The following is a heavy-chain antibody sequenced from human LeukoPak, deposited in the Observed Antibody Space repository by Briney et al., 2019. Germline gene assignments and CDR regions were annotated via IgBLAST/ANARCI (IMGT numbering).Heavy chain of an antibody. D-gene: IGHD2-2*02. CDR3: AKSGCSSTTCYSILSGWLDP. CDR2: ISNSGGTT. Sequence: GGSLRLSCAASGFTFSNYALNWVRQAPGKGLEWVSGISNSGGTTYYADSVKGRFTISRDNSKNTLYLQMNSLRAEDTAVYYCAKSGCSSTTCYSILSGWLDPWGQGTLVTVSS. J-gene: IGHJ5*02. CDR1: GFTFSNYA. V-gene: IGHV3-23*01.